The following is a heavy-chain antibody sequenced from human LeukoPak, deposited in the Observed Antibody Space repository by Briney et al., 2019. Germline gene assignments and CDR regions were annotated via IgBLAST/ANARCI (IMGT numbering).Heavy chain of an antibody. CDR3: AFEIGRSQGAFDI. V-gene: IGHV3-33*01. CDR2: TWNDGSDE. J-gene: IGHJ3*02. CDR1: GFIFSRYA. D-gene: IGHD1-26*01. Sequence: PGGSLRLSCAASGFIFSRYAMHWVRQTPGKGLEWVAATWNDGSDENYADSVKGRFTISSDNSKNTLYLQMNSLRAEDTAVYYCAFEIGRSQGAFDIWGQGTMITVSS.